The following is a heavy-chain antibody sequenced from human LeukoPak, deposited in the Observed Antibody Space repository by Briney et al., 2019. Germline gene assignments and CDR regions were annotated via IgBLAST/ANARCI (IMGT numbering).Heavy chain of an antibody. V-gene: IGHV3-74*01. D-gene: IGHD5-12*01. CDR3: TRMSGEAPWLPDL. J-gene: IGHJ5*02. CDR2: LSPDGSST. Sequence: GGSLRLSCAASGFTFSSYWMQWVRQAPGKGLVWVSRLSPDGSSTTSADSVKGRFTISRDNAKNTLYLQIGSLRADDTAVYYCTRMSGEAPWLPDLWGQGTLVTVSS. CDR1: GFTFSSYW.